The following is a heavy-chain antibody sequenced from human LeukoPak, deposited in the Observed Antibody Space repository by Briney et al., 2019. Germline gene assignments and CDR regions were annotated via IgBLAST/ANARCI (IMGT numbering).Heavy chain of an antibody. J-gene: IGHJ4*02. CDR1: GFTFYDYA. V-gene: IGHV3-9*01. CDR2: ISWSRGSI. D-gene: IGHD1-26*01. Sequence: GGSLRLSCAASGFTFYDYAMLWVPHAPGKGLVGVSGISWSRGSIGYADSVKGRFTISRDNAKNSLYLQMNSLRAEDTALYYCAKESGSYGCELDYWGQGTLVTVSS. CDR3: AKESGSYGCELDY.